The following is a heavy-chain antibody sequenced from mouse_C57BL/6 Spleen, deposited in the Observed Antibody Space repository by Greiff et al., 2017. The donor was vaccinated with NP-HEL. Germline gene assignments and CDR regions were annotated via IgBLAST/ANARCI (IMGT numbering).Heavy chain of an antibody. V-gene: IGHV5-4*01. D-gene: IGHD3-2*02. Sequence: DVHLVESGGGLVKPGGSLKLSCAASGFTFSSYAMSWVRQTPEKRLEWVATISDGGSYTYYPDNVKGRFTISRDNAKNNLYLQMSHLKSEDTAMYYCARGGDSSVFDYWGQGTTLTVSS. CDR2: ISDGGSYT. J-gene: IGHJ2*01. CDR3: ARGGDSSVFDY. CDR1: GFTFSSYA.